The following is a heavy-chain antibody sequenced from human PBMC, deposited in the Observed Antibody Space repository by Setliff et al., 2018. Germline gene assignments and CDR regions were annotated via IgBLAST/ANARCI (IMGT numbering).Heavy chain of an antibody. V-gene: IGHV4-59*08. CDR2: IYYSGST. Sequence: SETLSLTCTVSGGSISSHYWSWIRQPPGKGLEWIGSIYYSGSTNYNPSFQGQVTISADKSISTAYLQWSSLKASDTAMYYCARHLHSYGLHYYYYGMDVWGQGTTVTVSS. J-gene: IGHJ6*02. CDR1: GGSISSHY. CDR3: ARHLHSYGLHYYYYGMDV. D-gene: IGHD5-18*01.